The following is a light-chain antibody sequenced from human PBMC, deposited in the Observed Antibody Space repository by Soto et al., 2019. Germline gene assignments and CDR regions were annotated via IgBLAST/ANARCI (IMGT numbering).Light chain of an antibody. Sequence: QPVLTQPPSASGTPGQRVTISCSGSSSNIGSNTVNWYQQFPGTAPKLLIYNNNQRPSGVPDRFSGSKSGTSTSLAISGLQSEDEADYYCAAWDDSLNGVVFGGGTKLTVL. CDR2: NNN. CDR1: SSNIGSNT. CDR3: AAWDDSLNGVV. J-gene: IGLJ2*01. V-gene: IGLV1-44*01.